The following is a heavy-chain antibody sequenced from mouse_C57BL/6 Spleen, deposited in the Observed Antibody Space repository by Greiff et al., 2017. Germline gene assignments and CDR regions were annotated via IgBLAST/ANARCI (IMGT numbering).Heavy chain of an antibody. CDR1: GFTFSSYG. CDR3: ARHDTGYAMDY. J-gene: IGHJ4*01. V-gene: IGHV5-6*01. Sequence: EVKLMESGGDLVKPGGSLKLSCAASGFTFSSYGMSWVRQTPDKRLEWVATISSGGSYTYYPDSVKGRFTISRDNAKNTLYLQMSSLKSEDTAMYYCARHDTGYAMDYWGQGTSVTVSS. CDR2: ISSGGSYT. D-gene: IGHD1-1*01.